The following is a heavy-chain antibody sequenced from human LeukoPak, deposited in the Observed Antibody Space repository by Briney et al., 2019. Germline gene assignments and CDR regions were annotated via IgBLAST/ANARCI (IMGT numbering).Heavy chain of an antibody. CDR3: ARDRYCSGGSCSRPPIRAFDY. Sequence: PGGSLRLSCAASGFTFSSYSMNWVRQAPGKGLEWVSSISSSSSYIYYADSVKGRFTISRDNAKNSLYLQMNSLRAEDTAVYYCARDRYCSGGSCSRPPIRAFDYWGQGTLVTVSS. D-gene: IGHD2-15*01. J-gene: IGHJ4*02. CDR2: ISSSSSYI. V-gene: IGHV3-21*01. CDR1: GFTFSSYS.